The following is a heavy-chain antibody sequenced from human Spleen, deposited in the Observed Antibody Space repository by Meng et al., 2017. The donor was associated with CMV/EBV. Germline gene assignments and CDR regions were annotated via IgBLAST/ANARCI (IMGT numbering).Heavy chain of an antibody. CDR2: VNHDGIT. CDR1: GGSFSGYY. J-gene: IGHJ5*02. Sequence: GGASGGSFSGYYWTWIRQAPGKGLEWIGQVNHDGITNYNPSLKSRLNISAATSKTQSTLRLDSVTAADSAVYYCVTSTLVAIDKFEPWGQGTLVTVSS. V-gene: IGHV4-34*01. D-gene: IGHD3-16*02. CDR3: VTSTLVAIDKFEP.